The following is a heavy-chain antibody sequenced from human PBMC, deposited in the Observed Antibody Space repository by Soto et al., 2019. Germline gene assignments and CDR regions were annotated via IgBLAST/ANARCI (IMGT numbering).Heavy chain of an antibody. D-gene: IGHD6-19*01. Sequence: ETLSLTGPVSGGSISSYYWSWIRQPPGKGLEWIGYIYYSGSTNYNPSLKSRVTISVDTSKNQFSLKLSSVTAADTAVYYCARHSSGWYVDYWGQGTLVTVSS. V-gene: IGHV4-59*01. CDR3: ARHSSGWYVDY. J-gene: IGHJ4*02. CDR2: IYYSGST. CDR1: GGSISSYY.